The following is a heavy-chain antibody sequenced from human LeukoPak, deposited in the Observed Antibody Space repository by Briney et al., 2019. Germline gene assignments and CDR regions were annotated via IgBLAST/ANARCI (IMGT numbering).Heavy chain of an antibody. J-gene: IGHJ5*02. D-gene: IGHD2-15*01. V-gene: IGHV1-8*01. CDR1: GYTFTSYD. Sequence: GASVKVSCKASGYTFTSYDINWVRQATGQGLEWMGWMNPNSGNTGYAQKFQGRVTMTRNTSISTAYMELSSLRSEDTAVYYCARGIRSSGGFNWFDPWGQGTLVTVSS. CDR2: MNPNSGNT. CDR3: ARGIRSSGGFNWFDP.